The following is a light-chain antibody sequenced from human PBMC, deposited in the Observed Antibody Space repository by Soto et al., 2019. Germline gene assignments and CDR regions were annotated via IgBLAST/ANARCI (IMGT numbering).Light chain of an antibody. Sequence: EIVMTQSPATLSVSPGERATLSCRASQSVGSDLAWYQQKHGQAPRLLIYGASTRATSIPARFSGSGAGAEFTLTISSLQSEDFAVYYCQHHIGWPETFGQGTKVEIE. V-gene: IGKV3-15*01. CDR2: GAS. CDR1: QSVGSD. CDR3: QHHIGWPET. J-gene: IGKJ1*01.